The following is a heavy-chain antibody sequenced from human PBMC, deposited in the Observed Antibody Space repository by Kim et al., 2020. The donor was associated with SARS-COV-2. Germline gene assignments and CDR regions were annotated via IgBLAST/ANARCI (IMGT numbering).Heavy chain of an antibody. D-gene: IGHD2-15*01. CDR2: INASHGNT. CDR3: ARRGRNCSCGSCYLDY. J-gene: IGHJ4*02. V-gene: IGHV1-3*01. Sequence: ASVKVSCKASGYTFTSYAMHWVRQAPGQRLEWMGWINASHGNTKYSQKFQGRVTITRDTSASTAYMELSSLRSEDTAVYYCARRGRNCSCGSCYLDYWGQGTLVTVSS. CDR1: GYTFTSYA.